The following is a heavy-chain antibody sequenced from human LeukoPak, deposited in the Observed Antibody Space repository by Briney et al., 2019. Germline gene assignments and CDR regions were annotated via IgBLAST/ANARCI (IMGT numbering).Heavy chain of an antibody. CDR2: IIPILGIA. J-gene: IGHJ4*02. D-gene: IGHD3-10*01. CDR3: ASDYGSGRNPDSWYFDY. CDR1: GVTFSIYA. Sequence: SVKVSCKASGVTFSIYAISSVRQAPGQGLEWRGRIIPILGIANYAQKFQGSVTITADKSTSTAYMELSSLRSEDTPVYYCASDYGSGRNPDSWYFDYWGQGTLVTVSS. V-gene: IGHV1-69*04.